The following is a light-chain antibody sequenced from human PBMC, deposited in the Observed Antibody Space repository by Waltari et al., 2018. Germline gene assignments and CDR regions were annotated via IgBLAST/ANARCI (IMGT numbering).Light chain of an antibody. CDR3: AAWDDSLNGYV. Sequence: QSVLTQPPPASGTPGQRVTISCAGRRSNIGRNTVTWYQQLPGTASKLLIYSNNQRPSGVPDRFSGSKSGTSASLAISGLQSEDEADYYCAAWDDSLNGYVFGSGTKVTVL. CDR1: RSNIGRNT. J-gene: IGLJ1*01. V-gene: IGLV1-44*01. CDR2: SNN.